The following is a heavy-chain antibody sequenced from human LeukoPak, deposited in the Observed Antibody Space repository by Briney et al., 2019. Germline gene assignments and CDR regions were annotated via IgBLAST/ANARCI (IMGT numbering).Heavy chain of an antibody. Sequence: SETLSLTCTVSGYSISSGYYWGWIRQPPGKGLEWIGSIYHSGSTYYNPSLKSRVTISVDTSKNQFSLKLSSVTAADTAVYYCARDPDIVVVPAAGWGQVTLVTVSS. CDR1: GYSISSGYY. J-gene: IGHJ4*02. CDR3: ARDPDIVVVPAAG. CDR2: IYHSGST. D-gene: IGHD2-2*01. V-gene: IGHV4-38-2*02.